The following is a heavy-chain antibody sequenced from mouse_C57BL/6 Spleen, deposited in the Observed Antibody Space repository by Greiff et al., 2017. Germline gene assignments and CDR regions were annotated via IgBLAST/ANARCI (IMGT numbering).Heavy chain of an antibody. CDR1: GYTFTDYN. CDR2: INPNNGGT. J-gene: IGHJ3*01. CDR3: ARGEEDFLAY. V-gene: IGHV1-18*01. Sequence: EVKLQESGPELVKPGASVKIPCKASGYTFTDYNMDWVKQSHGKSLEWIGDINPNNGGTIYNQKFKGKATLTVDKSSSTAYMELRSLTSEDTAVYYCARGEEDFLAYWGQGTLVTVSA.